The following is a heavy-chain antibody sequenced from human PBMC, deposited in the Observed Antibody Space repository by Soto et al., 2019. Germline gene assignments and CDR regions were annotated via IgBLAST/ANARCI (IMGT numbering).Heavy chain of an antibody. D-gene: IGHD2-2*01. J-gene: IGHJ5*02. CDR3: ARSYCSSTSCSNWFDP. CDR1: GYTFTSYA. CDR2: INAGNGNT. V-gene: IGHV1-3*01. Sequence: ASVKRSCKAPGYTFTSYAMHWVRQAPGQRLEWMGWINAGNGNTKYSQKFQGRVTITRDTSASTAYMELSSLRSEDTAVYYCARSYCSSTSCSNWFDPWGEGTLVTVSS.